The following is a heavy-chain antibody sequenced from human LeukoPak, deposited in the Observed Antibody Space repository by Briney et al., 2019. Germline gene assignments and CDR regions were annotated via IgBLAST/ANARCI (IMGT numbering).Heavy chain of an antibody. CDR1: GFTFSSYG. J-gene: IGHJ4*02. CDR3: AKEPKEQWLGPGDDY. CDR2: ISYDGSNK. D-gene: IGHD6-19*01. V-gene: IGHV3-30*18. Sequence: GGSLRLSCAASGFTFSSYGMHWVRQAPGKGLEWVAVISYDGSNKYYADSVKGRFTISRDNSKNTLYLQMNSLRAEDTAAYYCAKEPKEQWLGPGDDYWGQGTLVTVSS.